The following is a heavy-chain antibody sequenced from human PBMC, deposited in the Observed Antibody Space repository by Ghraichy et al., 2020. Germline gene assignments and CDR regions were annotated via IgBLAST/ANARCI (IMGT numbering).Heavy chain of an antibody. D-gene: IGHD3-16*02. CDR3: ARGRGYDYVWGSYRYAFDI. Sequence: SETLSLTCTVSGGSISSGGYYWSWIRQHPGKGLEWIGYIYYSGSTYYNPSLKSRVTISVDTSKNQFSLKLSSVTAADTAVYYCARGRGYDYVWGSYRYAFDIWGQGTMVTVSS. J-gene: IGHJ3*02. CDR2: IYYSGST. CDR1: GGSISSGGYY. V-gene: IGHV4-31*03.